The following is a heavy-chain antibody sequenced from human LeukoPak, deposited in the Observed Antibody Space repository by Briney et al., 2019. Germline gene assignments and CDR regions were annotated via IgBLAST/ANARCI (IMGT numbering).Heavy chain of an antibody. D-gene: IGHD6-13*01. CDR2: INHSGST. CDR1: GGSFSGYY. Sequence: SETLSLTCAVYGGSFSGYYWSWICQPPGKGLEWIGEINHSGSTNYNPSLKSRVTISVDTSKNQFSLKLSSVTAADTAVYYCARGKRIAAAGFDYWGQGTLVTVSS. CDR3: ARGKRIAAAGFDY. J-gene: IGHJ4*02. V-gene: IGHV4-34*01.